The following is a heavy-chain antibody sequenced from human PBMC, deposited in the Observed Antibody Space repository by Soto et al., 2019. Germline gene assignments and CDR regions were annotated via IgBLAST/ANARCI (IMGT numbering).Heavy chain of an antibody. D-gene: IGHD6-19*01. Sequence: QVQLQESGPGLVKPSETLSLTCTVSGGSISSYYWSWIRQPPGKGLEWIGYIYYSGSTNYNPSLKSRVTISVDTSKNQFSLKLSSVTAADTAVYYCARVDGIAVAGTIDYWGQGTLVTVSS. CDR2: IYYSGST. CDR3: ARVDGIAVAGTIDY. J-gene: IGHJ4*02. CDR1: GGSISSYY. V-gene: IGHV4-59*01.